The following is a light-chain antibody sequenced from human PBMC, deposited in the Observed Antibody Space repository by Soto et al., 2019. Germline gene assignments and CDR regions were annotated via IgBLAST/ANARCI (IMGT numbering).Light chain of an antibody. J-gene: IGKJ5*01. CDR2: DAS. CDR1: QTVTTSQ. Sequence: EIVMTQSPAALSVSPGERATLSCRASQTVTTSQLTWFQQKPGQAPRLLIYDASYRATGIPARFSGSGSGTDFTLTISSLEPEDFAVYYCQQRSDWPSFGQGTRLEIK. CDR3: QQRSDWPS. V-gene: IGKV3-11*01.